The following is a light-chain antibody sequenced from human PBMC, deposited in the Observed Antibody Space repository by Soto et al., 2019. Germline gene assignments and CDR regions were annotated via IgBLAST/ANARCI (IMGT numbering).Light chain of an antibody. J-gene: IGKJ1*01. V-gene: IGKV1-5*01. CDR3: QQYNSYWT. CDR1: QSISSW. Sequence: DIQMTQSPSTLSASVGDRVTITCRASQSISSWLAWYQQKTGKDPKLLIYDAPSLEGGVPSRFSGSGSETEFTLTSSSLQPDDFATYYCQQYNSYWTFGQGTKVEIK. CDR2: DAP.